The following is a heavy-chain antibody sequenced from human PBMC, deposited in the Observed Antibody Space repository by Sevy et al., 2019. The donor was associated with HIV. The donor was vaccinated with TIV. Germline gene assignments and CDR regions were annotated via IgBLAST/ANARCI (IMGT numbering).Heavy chain of an antibody. D-gene: IGHD2-21*01. CDR1: GFTFSDYF. CDR2: INQDGSQK. Sequence: GGSLRLSCAASGFTFSDYFMGWVRQAPGRGLEWVANINQDGSQKNYVDSVKVRFTISRDNAKNSLYLQMNRLRVDDTAVYYCARELWPGDYWGQGTLVTVSS. CDR3: ARELWPGDY. J-gene: IGHJ4*02. V-gene: IGHV3-7*01.